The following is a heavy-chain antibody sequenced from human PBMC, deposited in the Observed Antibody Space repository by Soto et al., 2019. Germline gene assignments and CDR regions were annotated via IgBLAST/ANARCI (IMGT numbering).Heavy chain of an antibody. Sequence: GGSLRLSCAASGFTFDDFAMHWVRHAPGKGLEWVSGVDWNSGSTAYADSVKGRFTISRDNARNSLYLQMNSLRAEDTALYYCVKGRGSYEVKFGMDVWGQGTTVTVSS. D-gene: IGHD6-25*01. CDR3: VKGRGSYEVKFGMDV. CDR2: VDWNSGST. V-gene: IGHV3-9*01. CDR1: GFTFDDFA. J-gene: IGHJ6*02.